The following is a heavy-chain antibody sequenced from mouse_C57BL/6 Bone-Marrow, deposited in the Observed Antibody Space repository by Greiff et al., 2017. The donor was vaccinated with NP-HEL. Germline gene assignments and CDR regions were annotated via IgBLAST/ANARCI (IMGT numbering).Heavy chain of an antibody. D-gene: IGHD1-1*01. Sequence: EVQLQQSGPGLVKPSQSLSLTCSVTGYSITSGYYWNWIRQFPGNKLEWMGYISYDGSNNYNPSLKNRISITRDTSKNQFFLKLNSVTTEDTATYYCARAIPLYYYGSSYFDYWGQGTTLTVSS. CDR1: GYSITSGYY. V-gene: IGHV3-6*01. CDR2: ISYDGSN. CDR3: ARAIPLYYYGSSYFDY. J-gene: IGHJ2*01.